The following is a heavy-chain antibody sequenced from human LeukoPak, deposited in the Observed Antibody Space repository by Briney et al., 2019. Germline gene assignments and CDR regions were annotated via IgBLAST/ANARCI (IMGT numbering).Heavy chain of an antibody. V-gene: IGHV3-15*01. J-gene: IGHJ4*02. CDR1: GFTFSNAW. CDR3: TTLPITMVRGASDY. Sequence: GGSLRLPCAASGFTFSNAWMSWVRQAPGKGLEWVGRIKSKTDGGTTDYAAPVKGRFTISRDDSKNTLYLQMNSLKTEDTAVYYCTTLPITMVRGASDYWGQGTLVTVSS. D-gene: IGHD3-10*01. CDR2: IKSKTDGGTT.